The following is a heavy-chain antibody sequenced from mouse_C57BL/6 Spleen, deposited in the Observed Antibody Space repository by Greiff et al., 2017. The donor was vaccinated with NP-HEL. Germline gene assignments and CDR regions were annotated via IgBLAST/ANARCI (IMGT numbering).Heavy chain of an antibody. D-gene: IGHD1-1*01. Sequence: QVQLQQPGAELVKPGASVKLSCKASGYTFTSYWMHWVKQRPGRGLEWIGRIDPNRGGTKYNEKFKSKATLTVDKPSSPAYMQLSSLTSEDSAVYYCARDYYGSSSYWAMDYWGQGTSVTVSS. CDR1: GYTFTSYW. CDR3: ARDYYGSSSYWAMDY. J-gene: IGHJ4*01. V-gene: IGHV1-72*01. CDR2: IDPNRGGT.